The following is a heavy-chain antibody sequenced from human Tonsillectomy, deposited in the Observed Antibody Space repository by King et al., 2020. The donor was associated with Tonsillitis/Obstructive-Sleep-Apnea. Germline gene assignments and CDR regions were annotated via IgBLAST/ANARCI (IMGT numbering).Heavy chain of an antibody. Sequence: VQLQQWGAGLLKPSETLSLTCAVYGGSFSGYYWSWIRQPPGKGLEWIGEINHSGSTNYNPSLKSRVTISVDTTKNQFSLKLSSVTAADTAVYYCARGPSYLEWLLSYWFDPWGQGTLVTVSS. CDR3: ARGPSYLEWLLSYWFDP. CDR2: INHSGST. D-gene: IGHD3-3*01. CDR1: GGSFSGYY. J-gene: IGHJ5*02. V-gene: IGHV4-34*01.